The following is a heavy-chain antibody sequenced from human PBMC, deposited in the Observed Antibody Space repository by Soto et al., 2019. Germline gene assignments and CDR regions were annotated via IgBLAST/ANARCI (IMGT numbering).Heavy chain of an antibody. CDR1: GYTFTSYG. CDR3: ARDQGLRYFDWSNSFNWFDP. V-gene: IGHV1-18*04. D-gene: IGHD3-9*01. CDR2: ISAYNGNT. J-gene: IGHJ5*02. Sequence: ASVKVSCKASGYTFTSYGISWVRQAPGQGLEWMGWISAYNGNTNYAQKLQGRVTMTTDTSTSTAYMELRSLRPDDTAVYYCARDQGLRYFDWSNSFNWFDPWGQGTLVTVSS.